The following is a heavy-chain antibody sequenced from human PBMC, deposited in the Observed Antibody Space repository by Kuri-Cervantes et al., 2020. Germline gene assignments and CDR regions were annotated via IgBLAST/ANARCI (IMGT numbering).Heavy chain of an antibody. CDR3: ARVYCSGGSCYGPFDY. V-gene: IGHV3-33*01. J-gene: IGHJ4*02. CDR1: GFTFSSYG. Sequence: GGSLRLSCAAPGFTFSSYGMHWVRQAPGKGLEWVAVIWYDGGNKYYADSVKGRFTISRDNSKNTLYLQMNSLRAEDTAMYYCARVYCSGGSCYGPFDYWGQGTQVTVSS. D-gene: IGHD2-15*01. CDR2: IWYDGGNK.